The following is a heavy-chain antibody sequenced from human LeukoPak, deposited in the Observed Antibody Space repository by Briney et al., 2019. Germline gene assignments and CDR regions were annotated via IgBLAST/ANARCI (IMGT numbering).Heavy chain of an antibody. CDR1: GLTFSSYW. CDR2: IKQDGSEK. V-gene: IGHV3-7*01. J-gene: IGHJ4*02. D-gene: IGHD6-6*01. CDR3: ARDSSSALADY. Sequence: GGSLRLSCAASGLTFSSYWMSWVRQAPGKGLEWVANIKQDGSEKYYVDSVKGRFTISRDNAKNSLYLQMNSLRAEDTAVYYCARDSSSALADYWGQGTLVTVSS.